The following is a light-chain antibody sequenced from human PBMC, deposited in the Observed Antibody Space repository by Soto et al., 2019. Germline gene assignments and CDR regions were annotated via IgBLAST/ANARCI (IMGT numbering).Light chain of an antibody. J-gene: IGKJ1*01. Sequence: DIQMTQSPSTLSGSVGDRVAITFRASQTISSWLAWYQQKPGKAPKLLIYDASSLESGVPSRFSGSASGTEFTLTINSLQPDDFATYYCQQYKTYPWTFGQGTKVDI. CDR2: DAS. CDR3: QQYKTYPWT. V-gene: IGKV1-5*01. CDR1: QTISSW.